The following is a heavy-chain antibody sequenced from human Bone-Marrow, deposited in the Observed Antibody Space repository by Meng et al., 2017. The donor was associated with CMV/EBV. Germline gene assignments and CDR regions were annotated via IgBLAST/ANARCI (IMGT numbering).Heavy chain of an antibody. Sequence: GSLKISCAASGFTFSNYWSSWVRQAPGKGLEWVANINQDGSDDYYVDSVKGRFTISRDKTKNSLYLQMTGLRAEDSAVYYCARHTRSWPGDYWGQGTLVTVSS. D-gene: IGHD1-26*01. J-gene: IGHJ4*02. CDR1: GFTFSNYW. CDR2: INQDGSDD. V-gene: IGHV3-7*01. CDR3: ARHTRSWPGDY.